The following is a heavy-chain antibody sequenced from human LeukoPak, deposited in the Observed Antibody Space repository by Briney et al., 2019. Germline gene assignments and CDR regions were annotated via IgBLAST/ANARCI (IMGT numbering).Heavy chain of an antibody. J-gene: IGHJ4*02. CDR3: ARGDCTNGVCQGYFDY. CDR1: GFTVSSNY. Sequence: GGSLRLSCAASGFTVSSNYMSWVRQAPGKGLEWVSVIYSGGSTYYADSVKGRFTISRDNSKNTLYLQMNSLRAEDTDVYYCARGDCTNGVCQGYFDYWGQGTLVTVSS. V-gene: IGHV3-66*01. D-gene: IGHD2-8*01. CDR2: IYSGGST.